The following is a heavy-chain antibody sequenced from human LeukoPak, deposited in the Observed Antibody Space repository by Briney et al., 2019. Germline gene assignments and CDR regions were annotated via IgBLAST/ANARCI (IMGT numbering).Heavy chain of an antibody. CDR2: LYYSGST. CDR1: GGSLSGFY. D-gene: IGHD3-3*01. Sequence: PSETLSLTCSVSGGSLSGFYWSWIRQPPGKALEWIGNLYYSGSTNYNPSLKSRVTMSVATSKNQFSLNLTSVTAADTAVYYCARFDYTNSNFDYWGQGTLVTVSS. J-gene: IGHJ4*02. V-gene: IGHV4-59*01. CDR3: ARFDYTNSNFDY.